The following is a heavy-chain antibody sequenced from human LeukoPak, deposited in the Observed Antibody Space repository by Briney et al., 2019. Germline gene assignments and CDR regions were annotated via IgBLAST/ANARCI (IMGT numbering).Heavy chain of an antibody. CDR1: GFTFSNYA. Sequence: GRSLRLSCAASGFTFSNYAIHWVRQAPGKGLEWVSYISSSGSTIYYADSLKGRFTISRDNAKNSLYLQMNSLRAEDTAVYYCTTDLGDDFWREDAFDIWGQGTMVTVSS. V-gene: IGHV3-48*04. CDR2: ISSSGSTI. CDR3: TTDLGDDFWREDAFDI. D-gene: IGHD3-3*01. J-gene: IGHJ3*02.